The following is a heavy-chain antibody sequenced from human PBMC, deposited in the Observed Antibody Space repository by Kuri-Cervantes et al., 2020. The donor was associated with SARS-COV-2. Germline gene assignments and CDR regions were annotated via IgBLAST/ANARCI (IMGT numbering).Heavy chain of an antibody. CDR1: GGSISSGSYY. CDR3: ARDRFYYDSHWFDP. V-gene: IGHV4-61*02. D-gene: IGHD3-22*01. Sequence: LRLSCTVSGGSISSGSYYWSWIRQPAGKGLEWIGRIYTSGSTNYNPSLKSRVTISVDTSKNQFSLKLSSVTAADTAVYYCARDRFYYDSHWFDPWGQGTLVTVSS. J-gene: IGHJ5*02. CDR2: IYTSGST.